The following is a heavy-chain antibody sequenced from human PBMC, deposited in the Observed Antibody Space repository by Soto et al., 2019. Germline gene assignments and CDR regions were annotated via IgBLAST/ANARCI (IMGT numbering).Heavy chain of an antibody. CDR2: ISDDGSTA. D-gene: IGHD1-1*01. V-gene: IGHV3-23*01. CDR1: GFTFSSYA. J-gene: IGHJ4*02. Sequence: GGSLRLSCAASGFTFSSYAMSWVRQAPGKGLEWVSAISDDGSTATYADSVKGRFVISRDNAKNSLYLEMNTLRVDDSGLYYCARGPRVSSTGTGAHWGRGTLVTVS. CDR3: ARGPRVSSTGTGAH.